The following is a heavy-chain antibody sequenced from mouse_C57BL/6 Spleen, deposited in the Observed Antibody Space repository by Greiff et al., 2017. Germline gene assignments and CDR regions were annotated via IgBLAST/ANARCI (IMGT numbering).Heavy chain of an antibody. CDR2: IDPENGDT. CDR3: TTGLRRGFAY. D-gene: IGHD2-4*01. Sequence: VQLTESGAELVRPGASVKLSCTASGFNIKDDYMHWVKQRPEQGLEWIGWIDPENGDTEYASKFQGKATITADTSSNTAYLQLSSLTSEDTAVYYCTTGLRRGFAYWGQGTLVTVSA. J-gene: IGHJ3*01. CDR1: GFNIKDDY. V-gene: IGHV14-4*01.